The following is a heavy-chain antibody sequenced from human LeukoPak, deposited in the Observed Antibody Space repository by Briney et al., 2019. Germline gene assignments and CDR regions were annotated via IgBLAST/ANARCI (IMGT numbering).Heavy chain of an antibody. J-gene: IGHJ6*04. CDR3: AELGITMIGGV. CDR2: ISSSGSTI. Sequence: GGSLRLSCAASGFSFSRYGMHWVRQAPGKGLEWVSYISSSGSTINYADSVKGRFTISRDNAKNSLYLQMNSLRAEDTAVYYCAELGITMIGGVWGKGTTVTISS. CDR1: GFSFSRYG. D-gene: IGHD3-10*02. V-gene: IGHV3-48*03.